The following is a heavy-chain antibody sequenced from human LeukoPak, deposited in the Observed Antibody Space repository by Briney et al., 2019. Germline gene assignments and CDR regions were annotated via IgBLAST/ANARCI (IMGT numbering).Heavy chain of an antibody. CDR2: ISGSGTDT. J-gene: IGHJ4*02. CDR1: GFSFSSYA. V-gene: IGHV3-23*01. D-gene: IGHD2-15*01. CDR3: AKGGGSSCYSPSDY. Sequence: GGSLRLSCAASGFSFSSYAMSWVRQAPGKGLEWVSAISGSGTDTFYANSVKGRFTISRDNPKNTLYLQMNSLRAEDTAVYYCAKGGGSSCYSPSDYWGQGTLVTVSS.